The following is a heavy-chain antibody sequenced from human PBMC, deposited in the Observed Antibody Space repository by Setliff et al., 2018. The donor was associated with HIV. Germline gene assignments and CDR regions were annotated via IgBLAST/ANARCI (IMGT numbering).Heavy chain of an antibody. J-gene: IGHJ4*02. CDR3: ARGGVVGGTPFGPNAPPYFDY. D-gene: IGHD2-15*01. Sequence: SLKISCKGSGYSFPSHWIGWVRQMPGKGLEWMGIIYPGDSDTRYSPSFQGQVTISADKSFSTADLQWSSLKASDTAMYYCARGGVVGGTPFGPNAPPYFDYWGQGTLVTVSS. CDR1: GYSFPSHW. V-gene: IGHV5-51*01. CDR2: IYPGDSDT.